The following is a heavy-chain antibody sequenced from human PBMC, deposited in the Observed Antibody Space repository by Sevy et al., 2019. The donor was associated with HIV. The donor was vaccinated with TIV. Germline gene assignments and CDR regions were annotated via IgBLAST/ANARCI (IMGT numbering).Heavy chain of an antibody. D-gene: IGHD3-3*01. CDR1: GFTVSSNY. CDR3: ARGKRARLRITIFGDDTGYYMDV. CDR2: IYSGGST. J-gene: IGHJ6*03. V-gene: IGHV3-53*01. Sequence: GGSLRLSCAASGFTVSSNYMSWVRQAPGKGLEWVSVIYSGGSTYYADSVEGRFTISRDNSKNTLYLQMNSLRAEDTAVYKCARGKRARLRITIFGDDTGYYMDVSGKGTTVTVSS.